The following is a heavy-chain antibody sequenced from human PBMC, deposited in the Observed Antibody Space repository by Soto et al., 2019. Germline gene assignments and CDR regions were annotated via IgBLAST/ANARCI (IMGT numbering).Heavy chain of an antibody. J-gene: IGHJ4*02. Sequence: PGGSLRLSCAASGFTFSSYAMSWVRQAPGKGLEWVSAISGSGGSTYYADSVKGRFTISRDNSKNTLYLQMNSLRAEDTAVYYCAKSELDIVVVVAATKDFDYWGQGTLVTVSS. D-gene: IGHD2-15*01. CDR3: AKSELDIVVVVAATKDFDY. CDR1: GFTFSSYA. CDR2: ISGSGGST. V-gene: IGHV3-23*01.